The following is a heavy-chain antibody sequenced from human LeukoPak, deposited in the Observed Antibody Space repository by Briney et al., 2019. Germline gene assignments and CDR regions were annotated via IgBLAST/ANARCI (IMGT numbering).Heavy chain of an antibody. J-gene: IGHJ4*02. CDR3: ARVRITMVRGIRSYYFDY. CDR2: IYTSGST. CDR1: GGSIGSYY. Sequence: SETLSLTCTVSGGSIGSYYWSWIRQPAGKGLEWIGRIYTSGSTNYNPSLKSRVTMSVDTSKNQFSLKLSSVTAADTAVYYCARVRITMVRGIRSYYFDYWGQGTLVTVSS. D-gene: IGHD3-10*01. V-gene: IGHV4-4*07.